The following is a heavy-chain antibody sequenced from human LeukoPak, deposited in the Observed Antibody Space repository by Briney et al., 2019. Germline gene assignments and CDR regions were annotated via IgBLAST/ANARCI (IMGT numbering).Heavy chain of an antibody. CDR3: ARDGAFDF. V-gene: IGHV1-2*02. CDR2: INPNSGGT. J-gene: IGHJ3*01. Sequence: ASVKVSCKASGYTFTDYYMHWVRQAPGQGLEWMGWINPNSGGTNYAQKFQGRDTMTRDTSISTAYMELSGLTSDDTAVYYCARDGAFDFWGQGTMVTVSS. CDR1: GYTFTDYY.